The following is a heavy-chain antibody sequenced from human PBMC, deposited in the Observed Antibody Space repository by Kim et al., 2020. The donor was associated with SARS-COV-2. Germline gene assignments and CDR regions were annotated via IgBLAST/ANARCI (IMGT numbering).Heavy chain of an antibody. CDR3: ARERGPLVAKTRSYYFDY. Sequence: ASVKVSCKASGYTFTSYYMHWVRQAPGQGLEWMGIINPSGGSTSYAQKFQGRVTMTRDTSTSTVYMELSSLRSEDTAVYYCARERGPLVAKTRSYYFDYWGQGTLVTVSS. CDR1: GYTFTSYY. J-gene: IGHJ4*02. V-gene: IGHV1-46*01. CDR2: INPSGGST. D-gene: IGHD2-15*01.